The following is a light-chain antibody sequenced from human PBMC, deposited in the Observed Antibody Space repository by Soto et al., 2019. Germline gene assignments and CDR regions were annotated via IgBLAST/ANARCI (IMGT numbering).Light chain of an antibody. V-gene: IGLV2-14*01. CDR2: EVT. CDR1: SNDVGIYNY. Sequence: QSALTQPASVSGSPGQSITISCTGTSNDVGIYNYVSWYQQHPGKAPKLIIYEVTNRPSGVSDRFSGSKSDNTACLTISGLQAEVEADYYCSSYTISSTWVFGGGTKLTVL. J-gene: IGLJ3*02. CDR3: SSYTISSTWV.